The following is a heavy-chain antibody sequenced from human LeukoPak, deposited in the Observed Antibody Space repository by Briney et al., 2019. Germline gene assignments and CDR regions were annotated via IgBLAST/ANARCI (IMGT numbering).Heavy chain of an antibody. CDR1: GFIFSGSA. V-gene: IGHV3-73*01. CDR2: IRSKANTYAT. D-gene: IGHD6-19*01. J-gene: IGHJ3*02. Sequence: PGGSLKLSCAASGFIFSGSAIHWVRPASGKGLEWVGRIRSKANTYATAYAASVKGRFTISRDDSTNTAYLQMNSLKTEDTAVYYCTRHNSGWFDAFDIWGQGTMVTVSS. CDR3: TRHNSGWFDAFDI.